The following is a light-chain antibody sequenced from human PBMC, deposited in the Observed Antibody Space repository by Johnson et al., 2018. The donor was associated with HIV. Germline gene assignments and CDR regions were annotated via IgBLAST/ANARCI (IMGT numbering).Light chain of an antibody. CDR2: DND. J-gene: IGLJ1*01. CDR3: GTWDSSLSAGV. Sequence: QSVLTQPPSVSAAPGQKVTISCSGSYSNIGNNYVSWYQQVPGTAPKLLIYDNDKLPSGIPDRFSASKSGTSATLGITGLQTGDEADYYCGTWDSSLSAGVFGAGTKVTVL. CDR1: YSNIGNNY. V-gene: IGLV1-51*01.